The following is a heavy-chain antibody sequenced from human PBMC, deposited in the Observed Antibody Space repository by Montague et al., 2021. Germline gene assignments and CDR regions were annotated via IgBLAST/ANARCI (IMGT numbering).Heavy chain of an antibody. J-gene: IGHJ5*02. D-gene: IGHD6-13*01. Sequence: SETLSLTCTVSGASITSNIYYWGWIRQSPGKGPEWIGSIYYSGSSFYQPSLKSRITMAVDTSKNQFSLKLSSVTAAGTAIYYCARVFSSWYVGWFDPWGQGTLVTVSS. CDR3: ARVFSSWYVGWFDP. V-gene: IGHV4-39*07. CDR1: GASITSNIYY. CDR2: IYYSGSS.